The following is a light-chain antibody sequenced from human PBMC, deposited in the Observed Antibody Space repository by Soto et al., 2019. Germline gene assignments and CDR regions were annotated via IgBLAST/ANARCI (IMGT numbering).Light chain of an antibody. J-gene: IGLJ3*02. CDR2: DNN. Sequence: QPVLTQPPSVSGAPGQRVAISCTGSSSNIGARYDVHWYQQLPGTAPKLLIYDNNNRPSGVPDRFSGSKSGTSASLAISGLQAEDEADYYCQSFDSSLRGWVFGGGAKVTVL. V-gene: IGLV1-40*01. CDR1: SSNIGARYD. CDR3: QSFDSSLRGWV.